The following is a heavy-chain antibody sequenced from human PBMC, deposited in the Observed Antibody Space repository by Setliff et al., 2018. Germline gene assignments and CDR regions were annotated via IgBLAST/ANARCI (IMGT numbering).Heavy chain of an antibody. J-gene: IGHJ6*02. D-gene: IGHD3-22*01. CDR2: IYTSGST. V-gene: IGHV4-61*02. CDR3: ARGGYYYDSSGYYQASYYYCYGMDV. CDR1: GGSISCGSYY. Sequence: SETLSLTCTISGGSISCGSYYWSWIRQPAGKGLEWIGRIYTSGSTNYNPSLKSRVTISVDTSKNQFSLKLSSVTAADTAVYYCARGGYYYDSSGYYQASYYYCYGMDVWGQGTTVTVSS.